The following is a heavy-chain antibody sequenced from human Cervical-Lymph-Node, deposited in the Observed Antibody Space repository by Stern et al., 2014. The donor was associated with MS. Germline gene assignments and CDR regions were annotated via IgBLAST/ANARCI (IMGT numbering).Heavy chain of an antibody. J-gene: IGHJ5*02. Sequence: QLQLQESGPGLVKPSETLSLTCTVSGGSLNSYYFSWIRQPPGKGLEWMGYIYSNGNTNYNPSLKSRVTISVDTSKNQISLKLSSVTAADTAVYYCAKTTLVISWWYRGWFDPWGQGTLVTVSS. D-gene: IGHD4-23*01. V-gene: IGHV4-59*12. CDR1: GGSLNSYY. CDR2: IYSNGNT. CDR3: AKTTLVISWWYRGWFDP.